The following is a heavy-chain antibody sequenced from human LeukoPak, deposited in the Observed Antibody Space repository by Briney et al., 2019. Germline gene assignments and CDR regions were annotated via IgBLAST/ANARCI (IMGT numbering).Heavy chain of an antibody. J-gene: IGHJ4*02. CDR3: ARTRSGWYVGFDC. Sequence: ASVKVSCKASGYTFSSYYIHWVRQAPGQGLERMGIFYASDGTSRYAQKFQGRVTMTRDTATSTVYMELSRLRSDDTAVYYCARTRSGWYVGFDCWGRGTLVAVSS. CDR2: FYASDGTS. D-gene: IGHD6-19*01. V-gene: IGHV1-46*01. CDR1: GYTFSSYY.